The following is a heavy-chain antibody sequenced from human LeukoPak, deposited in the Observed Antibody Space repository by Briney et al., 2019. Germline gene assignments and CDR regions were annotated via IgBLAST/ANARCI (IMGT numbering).Heavy chain of an antibody. CDR1: GGSFSGYY. CDR2: IYYSGST. Sequence: SETLSLTCAVYGGSFSGYYWSWIRQPPGKGLEWIGYIYYSGSTNYNPSLKSRVTISVDTSKNQFSLKLSSVTAADTAVYYCARGGIGGVGAKDYYYYYMDVWGKGTTVTVSS. V-gene: IGHV4-59*01. J-gene: IGHJ6*03. CDR3: ARGGIGGVGAKDYYYYYMDV. D-gene: IGHD1-26*01.